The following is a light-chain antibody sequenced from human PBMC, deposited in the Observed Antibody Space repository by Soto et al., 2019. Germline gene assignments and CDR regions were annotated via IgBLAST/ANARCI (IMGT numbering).Light chain of an antibody. CDR2: EVS. J-gene: IGLJ1*01. CDR3: SSYTANNTRL. V-gene: IGLV2-14*01. CDR1: SSDVGGYNY. Sequence: QSALTQPASVSGSPGQAITISCTGTSSDVGGYNYVSWDQHRPGKAPQLIIYEVSYRPSGVSNRFSGSKSGNTASLTISGLQAEDEADHYCSSYTANNTRLFGTGTKLTVL.